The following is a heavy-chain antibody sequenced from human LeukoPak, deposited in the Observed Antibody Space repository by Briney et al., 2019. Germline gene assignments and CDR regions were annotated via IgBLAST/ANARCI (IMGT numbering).Heavy chain of an antibody. CDR3: ARVEATTGRNYHYYYMDV. CDR2: INSGSTYM. Sequence: GGSLRLSCGASGFYFSGYSMNWVRQAPGKGLEWVASINSGSTYMYYGDSVKGRFTISRDNAKNSLHLQMDSLRVEDTAVYFCARVEATTGRNYHYYYMDVWGKGTTVTVSS. J-gene: IGHJ6*03. CDR1: GFYFSGYS. D-gene: IGHD1-1*01. V-gene: IGHV3-21*01.